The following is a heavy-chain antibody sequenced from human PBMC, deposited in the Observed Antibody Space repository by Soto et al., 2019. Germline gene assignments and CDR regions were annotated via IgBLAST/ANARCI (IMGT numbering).Heavy chain of an antibody. CDR2: IDGSGGIT. Sequence: PGGSLRLSCAASGFTFGTTDMIWGRQAPGEGLEWVSTIDGSGGITYYADSVKGRFTISRDNSRNTVYLQMNSLRGDDTALYYCVKNSGWFNTWGQGALVTGSS. CDR3: VKNSGWFNT. CDR1: GFTFGTTD. J-gene: IGHJ5*02. D-gene: IGHD3-10*01. V-gene: IGHV3-23*01.